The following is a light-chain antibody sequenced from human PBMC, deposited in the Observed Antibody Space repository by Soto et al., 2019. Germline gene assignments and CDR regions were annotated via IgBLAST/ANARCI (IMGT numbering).Light chain of an antibody. J-gene: IGLJ7*01. CDR1: SGHSSNA. Sequence: QPVLTQPPSASASLGASVKLTCTLSSGHSSNAIAWHQQQPEKGPRYLMKLNSDGSHSKGDGIPDRFSGSSSGAERYLTISGHQSEDEADYYCQTWGAVGVVGGGPQLTVL. V-gene: IGLV4-69*01. CDR3: QTWGAVGV. CDR2: LNSDGSH.